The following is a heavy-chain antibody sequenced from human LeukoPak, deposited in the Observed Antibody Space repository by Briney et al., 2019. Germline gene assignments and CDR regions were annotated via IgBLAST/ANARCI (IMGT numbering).Heavy chain of an antibody. V-gene: IGHV3-23*01. CDR3: AKDPTPITMFLFDY. Sequence: GGSLRLSCAASGFTFSSYGMSWVRQAPGKGLEWVSAISGSGGSTYYADSVKGRFTISRDNSKNTLYLQMNSLRAEDTAVYYCAKDPTPITMFLFDYWGQGTLVTVSS. CDR1: GFTFSSYG. D-gene: IGHD3-10*02. CDR2: ISGSGGST. J-gene: IGHJ4*02.